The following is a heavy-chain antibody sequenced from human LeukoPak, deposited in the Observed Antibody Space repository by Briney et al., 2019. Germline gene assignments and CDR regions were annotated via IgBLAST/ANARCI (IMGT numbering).Heavy chain of an antibody. CDR3: ARQNYFRLDY. D-gene: IGHD3-9*01. CDR2: IYPGDSDT. J-gene: IGHJ4*02. V-gene: IGHV5-51*01. Sequence: GESLKISCKGSGYTFSSYWIGWVRQMPGKGLGWMGIIYPGDSDTRYSPSLQGQVTISVDTSIGTAYLQWSSLKASDTAIYYCARQNYFRLDYWGQGTLVTVSS. CDR1: GYTFSSYW.